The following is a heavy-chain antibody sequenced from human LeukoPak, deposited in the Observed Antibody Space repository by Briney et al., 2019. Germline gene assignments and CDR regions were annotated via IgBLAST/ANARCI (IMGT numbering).Heavy chain of an antibody. J-gene: IGHJ4*02. D-gene: IGHD6-19*01. CDR3: AKDLDSTGRYEGLGDY. CDR2: ISTSGNT. CDR1: GFTFSNYA. V-gene: IGHV3-23*01. Sequence: PGGSLRLSCTASGFTFSNYAMNWVRQAPGKGLERVSLISTSGNTHYADSVRGRFTISRDNSKNTLYLQMNTLRAEDTAVYYCAKDLDSTGRYEGLGDYWGQGTLVTVSS.